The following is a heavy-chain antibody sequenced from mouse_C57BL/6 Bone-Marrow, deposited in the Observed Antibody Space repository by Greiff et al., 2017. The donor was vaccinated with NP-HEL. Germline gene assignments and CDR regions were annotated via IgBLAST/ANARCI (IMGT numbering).Heavy chain of an antibody. CDR3: ARDMDMDY. CDR1: GFTFSDFY. CDR2: RRNKANDYTT. J-gene: IGHJ4*01. V-gene: IGHV7-1*01. Sequence: EVKVVESGGGLVQSGRSLRLSCATSGFTFSDFYMEWVRQAPGKGLEWIAARRNKANDYTTEYSASVKSRFIVSRDTSQSILYLQMNALRAEDTAIYYCARDMDMDYWGQGTSVTVSS.